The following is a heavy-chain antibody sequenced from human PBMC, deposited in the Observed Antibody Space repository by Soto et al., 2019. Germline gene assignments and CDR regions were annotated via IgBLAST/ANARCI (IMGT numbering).Heavy chain of an antibody. CDR2: IRSNGRT. V-gene: IGHV3-73*01. CDR1: GFTFSASA. CDR3: ARLDCSGGSCYPYYFEH. D-gene: IGHD2-15*01. Sequence: LRLSCAASGFTFSASAMHWVRQASGKGLEWVGRIRSNGRTAYAASMQGRFTISRDDSKKTAYLQLNSLKTDDTAVYYCARLDCSGGSCYPYYFEHWGQGALVTVSS. J-gene: IGHJ4*02.